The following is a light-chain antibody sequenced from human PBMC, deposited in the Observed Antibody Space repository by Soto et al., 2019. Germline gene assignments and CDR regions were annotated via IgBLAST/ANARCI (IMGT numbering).Light chain of an antibody. V-gene: IGLV2-8*01. Sequence: QSALTQPPSASGSPGQSVTISCTGTSSDVGGYNYVSWYQQHPVKAPKLMIYEVSKRPSGVPDRFSGSKSGNTASLTVSGLQAEDEADYYCSSYAGSNLWVFGTGTKVTVL. CDR2: EVS. CDR1: SSDVGGYNY. CDR3: SSYAGSNLWV. J-gene: IGLJ1*01.